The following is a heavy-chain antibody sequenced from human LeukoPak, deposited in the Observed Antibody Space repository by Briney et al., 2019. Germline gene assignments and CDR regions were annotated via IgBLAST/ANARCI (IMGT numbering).Heavy chain of an antibody. V-gene: IGHV4-59*01. CDR1: GGSISSYY. CDR3: ARVRGGYYLYYFDY. CDR2: IYYSGST. J-gene: IGHJ4*02. D-gene: IGHD3-3*01. Sequence: SETLSLTCTVSGGSISSYYWGWIRQPPGKGLEWIGNIYYSGSTNYNPSLKSRVTISVDTSKYQFSLKLSSVTAADTAVYYCARVRGGYYLYYFDYWGQGTLVTVSS.